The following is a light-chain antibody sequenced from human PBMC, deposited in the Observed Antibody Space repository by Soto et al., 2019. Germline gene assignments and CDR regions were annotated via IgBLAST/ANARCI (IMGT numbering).Light chain of an antibody. CDR3: QQSYRNMYT. J-gene: IGKJ2*01. V-gene: IGKV1-39*01. Sequence: DIQMTQSPSSLSAFVGDRVTITCRASQTVSTYLNWYQQKPGKAPKLLIYAASSLQSEVPSRFSGSRSGTDFTLTINSLQPEDFATYYCQQSYRNMYTFGQGTKVEIK. CDR2: AAS. CDR1: QTVSTY.